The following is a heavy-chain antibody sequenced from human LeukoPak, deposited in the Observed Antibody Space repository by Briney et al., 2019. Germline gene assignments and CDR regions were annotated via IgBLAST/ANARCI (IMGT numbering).Heavy chain of an antibody. CDR3: ARDRCSSTSCYDLDYYYGMDV. CDR2: ISAYNGNT. Sequence: ASVKVSCKASGYTFTSYGISWVRQAPGQGLERMGWISAYNGNTNYAQKLQGRVTMTTDTSTSTAYMELRSLRSDDTAVYYCARDRCSSTSCYDLDYYYGMDVWGQGTTVTVSS. V-gene: IGHV1-18*01. J-gene: IGHJ6*02. D-gene: IGHD2-2*01. CDR1: GYTFTSYG.